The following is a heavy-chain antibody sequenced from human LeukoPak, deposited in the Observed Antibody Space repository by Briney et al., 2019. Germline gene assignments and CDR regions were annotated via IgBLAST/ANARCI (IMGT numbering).Heavy chain of an antibody. CDR2: IYYSGTT. CDR1: GGSISSSNY. CDR3: ATTTIRLGY. Sequence: SETLYLTCTVSGGSISSSNYWGWIRQPPGKGLEWIGSIYYSGTTYYNPSLKSRVTISVDTSKNQFSLKLRSVTAADTAVYYCATTTIRLGYWGQGTLVTVSS. D-gene: IGHD1-26*01. V-gene: IGHV4-39*07. J-gene: IGHJ4*02.